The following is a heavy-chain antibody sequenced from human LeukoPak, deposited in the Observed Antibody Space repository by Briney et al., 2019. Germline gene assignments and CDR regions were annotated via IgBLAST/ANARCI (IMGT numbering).Heavy chain of an antibody. D-gene: IGHD3-16*02. J-gene: IGHJ4*02. Sequence: SVKVSCKASGGTFSSYAISWVRQAPGQGLEWMGGIIPIFGTADYAQKFQGRVTITADESTSTAYMELSSLRSEDTAVYYCARAYYDYVWGSYRPIDYWGQGTLVTVSS. V-gene: IGHV1-69*13. CDR1: GGTFSSYA. CDR2: IIPIFGTA. CDR3: ARAYYDYVWGSYRPIDY.